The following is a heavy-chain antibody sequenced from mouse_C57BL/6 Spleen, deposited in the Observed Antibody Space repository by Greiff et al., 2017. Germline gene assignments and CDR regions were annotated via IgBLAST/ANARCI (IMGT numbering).Heavy chain of an antibody. CDR2: IYPGSGNT. Sequence: VHLVESGAELVRPGASVKLSCKASGYTFTDYYINWVKQRPGQGLEWIARIYPGSGNTYYNEKFKGKATLTAEKSSSTAYMQLSSLTSEDSAVYFCARISHYYGSSYNYFDYWGQGTTLTVSS. CDR1: GYTFTDYY. V-gene: IGHV1-76*01. J-gene: IGHJ2*01. D-gene: IGHD1-1*01. CDR3: ARISHYYGSSYNYFDY.